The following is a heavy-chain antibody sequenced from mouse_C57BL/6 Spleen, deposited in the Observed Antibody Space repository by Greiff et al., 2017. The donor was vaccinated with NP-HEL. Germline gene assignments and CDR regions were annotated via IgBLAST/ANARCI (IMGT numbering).Heavy chain of an antibody. CDR1: GYTFTSYW. Sequence: QVQLKQPGAELVKPGASVKVSCKASGYTFTSYWMYWVKQRPGQGLEWIGRIHPSDSDTNYNQKFKGKATLTVDKSSSTAYMQLSSLTSEDSAVYYCAIPLTTVVATRYFDVWGTGTTVTVSS. CDR3: AIPLTTVVATRYFDV. J-gene: IGHJ1*03. D-gene: IGHD1-1*01. V-gene: IGHV1-74*01. CDR2: IHPSDSDT.